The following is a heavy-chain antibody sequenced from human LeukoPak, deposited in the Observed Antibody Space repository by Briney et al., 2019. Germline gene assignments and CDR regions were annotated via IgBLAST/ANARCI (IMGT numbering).Heavy chain of an antibody. D-gene: IGHD5-18*01. J-gene: IGHJ2*01. CDR1: GYTFTGYY. Sequence: GASVKVSCKASGYTFTGYYMHWVRQAPGQGLEWMGWINPNSGGTNYAQKFQGWVTMTRDTSISTAYMELSRLRSDDTAVYYCASRPDRGYSYGYDWYFDLWGRGTLVTVSS. V-gene: IGHV1-2*04. CDR3: ASRPDRGYSYGYDWYFDL. CDR2: INPNSGGT.